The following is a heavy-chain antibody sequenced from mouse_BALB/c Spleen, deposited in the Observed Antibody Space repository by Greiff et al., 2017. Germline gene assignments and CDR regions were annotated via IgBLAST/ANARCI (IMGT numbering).Heavy chain of an antibody. CDR2: ISYDGST. D-gene: IGHD2-3*01. CDR1: GYSITSGYY. V-gene: IGHV3-6*02. Sequence: DVQLQESGPGLVKPSQSLSLTCSVTGYSITSGYYWNWIRQFPGNILEWMGYISYDGSTNYNPSFKNRVTITRDTSKNQFFLKLNAVTTEDTATYYCASGMGDFDYWGQGTTLTVSA. J-gene: IGHJ2*01. CDR3: ASGMGDFDY.